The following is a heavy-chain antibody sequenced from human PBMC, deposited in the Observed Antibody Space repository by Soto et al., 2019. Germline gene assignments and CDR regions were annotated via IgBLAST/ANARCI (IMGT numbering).Heavy chain of an antibody. CDR3: ARGGGYDPDRDQFDP. CDR1: GGSISSGGYY. Sequence: SETLSLTCTVSGGSISSGGYYWSWIRQHPGKGLEWIGYIYYSGSTYYNPSLKSRVTISVDTSKNQFSLKLSSVTAADTAVYYCARGGGYDPDRDQFDPWGQGTLVTVSS. D-gene: IGHD5-12*01. CDR2: IYYSGST. J-gene: IGHJ5*02. V-gene: IGHV4-31*03.